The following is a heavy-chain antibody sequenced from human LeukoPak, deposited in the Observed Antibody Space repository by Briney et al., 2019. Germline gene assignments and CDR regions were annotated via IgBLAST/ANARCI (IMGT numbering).Heavy chain of an antibody. CDR1: GGTFSSYA. CDR2: IIPIFGTA. CDR3: AKDGLSGYNLDY. J-gene: IGHJ4*02. V-gene: IGHV1-69*05. Sequence: SVKVSCKASGGTFSSYAISWVRQAPGQGLEWMGGIIPIFGTANYAQKFQGRVTITTDESTSTAYMELSSLRSEDTAVYYCAKDGLSGYNLDYWGQGTLVTVSS. D-gene: IGHD5-24*01.